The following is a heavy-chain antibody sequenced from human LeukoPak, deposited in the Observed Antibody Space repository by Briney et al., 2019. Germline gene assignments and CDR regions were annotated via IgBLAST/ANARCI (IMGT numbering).Heavy chain of an antibody. V-gene: IGHV3-11*01. Sequence: GGSLRLSCAASGFSFSDSFMGWIRQAPGKGLEWVSYINSAGDFIQYSDAVKGRFSVSRDNSKRSLFLQMTRLRSDDTAVYYCARGSYGWTFNPWGQGTLVSVSS. CDR2: INSAGDFI. CDR3: ARGSYGWTFNP. D-gene: IGHD3-16*01. CDR1: GFSFSDSF. J-gene: IGHJ5*02.